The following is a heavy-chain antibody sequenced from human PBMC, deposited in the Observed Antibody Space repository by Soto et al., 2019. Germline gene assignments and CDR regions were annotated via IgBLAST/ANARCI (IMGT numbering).Heavy chain of an antibody. CDR2: IYYSGST. CDR3: ARQITMIASNWFDP. V-gene: IGHV4-31*03. Sequence: QVQLQESGPGLVKPSQTLSLTCTVSGGSISSGGYYWSWIRQHPGKGLEWIGYIYYSGSTYYNPSLKSRVTISVDTSKNQFSLKLSSVTAADTAVYYCARQITMIASNWFDPWCQGTLVTVSS. D-gene: IGHD3-22*01. CDR1: GGSISSGGYY. J-gene: IGHJ5*02.